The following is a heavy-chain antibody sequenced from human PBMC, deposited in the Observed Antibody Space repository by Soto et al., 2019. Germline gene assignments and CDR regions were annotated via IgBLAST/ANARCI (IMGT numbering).Heavy chain of an antibody. D-gene: IGHD6-13*01. V-gene: IGHV4-39*01. CDR3: ARHAVIVAAAPGRY. CDR1: GVSISSSNYY. CDR2: FYFRGST. J-gene: IGHJ4*02. Sequence: QLQLQESGPGLVNPSETLSLTSRVSGVSISSSNYYWGWIRQPPGMGLEWIGSFYFRGSTYYSPSLKSRVTMSVDTSKNQFSLNLSSVTAADTAAYYCARHAVIVAAAPGRYWGQGTLVTVSS.